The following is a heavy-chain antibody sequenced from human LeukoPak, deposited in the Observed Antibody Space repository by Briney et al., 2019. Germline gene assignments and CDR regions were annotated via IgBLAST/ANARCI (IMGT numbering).Heavy chain of an antibody. CDR2: ISGSGSGGST. J-gene: IGHJ4*02. V-gene: IGHV3-23*01. CDR3: AKLKTVGAIPNPDY. D-gene: IGHD1-26*01. CDR1: GFTFSSSA. Sequence: PGGSLRLSCAASGFTFSSSAMSWVRQAPGKGLEWVSSISGSGSGGSTYYADSVKGRFTISRDNSKSTLYLQMNSLRAEDTAVYYCAKLKTVGAIPNPDYWGQGTLVTVSS.